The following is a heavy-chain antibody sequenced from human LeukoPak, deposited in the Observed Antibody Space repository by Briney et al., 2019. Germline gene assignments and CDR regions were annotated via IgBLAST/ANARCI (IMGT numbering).Heavy chain of an antibody. CDR3: ARTVAGRRGAFDI. Sequence: PSETLSLTCTVFGGSISSSSYYWGWIRQPPGKGLEWIGSIYYSGSTYYNPSLKSRVTISVDTSKNQFSLKLSSVTAADTAVYYCARTVAGRRGAFDIWGQGTMVTVSS. D-gene: IGHD6-19*01. J-gene: IGHJ3*02. CDR1: GGSISSSSYY. CDR2: IYYSGST. V-gene: IGHV4-39*01.